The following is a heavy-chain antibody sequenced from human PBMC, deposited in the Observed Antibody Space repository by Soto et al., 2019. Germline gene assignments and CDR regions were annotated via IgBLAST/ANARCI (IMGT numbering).Heavy chain of an antibody. D-gene: IGHD6-25*01. V-gene: IGHV3-30*03. CDR1: GFPFSIYG. CDR3: ATDASIAAVPSYYYYGMDV. Sequence: GGSLRLSCAASGFPFSIYGMHLVRQSPGKGLEWVAVISYDGSNKYYADSVKGRFTISRDNSKNTLYLQMNSLRAEDTAVYYCATDASIAAVPSYYYYGMDVWGQGTTVTVSS. J-gene: IGHJ6*02. CDR2: ISYDGSNK.